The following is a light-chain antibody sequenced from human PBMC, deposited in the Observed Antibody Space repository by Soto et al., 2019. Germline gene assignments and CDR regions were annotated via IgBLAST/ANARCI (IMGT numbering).Light chain of an antibody. V-gene: IGKV1-5*03. CDR3: QQYKQRLYSWT. CDR2: KAS. CDR1: ESINSW. J-gene: IGKJ1*01. Sequence: DILMTQSPSTLSASVGDRVTITCRASESINSWLAWFQQKPGKAPKLLIYKASSLESGVPSRFSGSGSETEFTLTISSLQPDDFATYCCQQYKQRLYSWTFGQGTKVEI.